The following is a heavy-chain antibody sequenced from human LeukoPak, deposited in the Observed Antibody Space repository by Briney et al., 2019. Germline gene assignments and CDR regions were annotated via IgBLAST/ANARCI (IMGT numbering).Heavy chain of an antibody. CDR1: GFTFSSYS. CDR3: ARSYDILTGTYYYYYGMDV. V-gene: IGHV3-21*01. D-gene: IGHD3-9*01. J-gene: IGHJ6*02. Sequence: GGSLRLSCAASGFTFSSYSMNWVRQAPGKGLEWGSSISSSSSYIYYADSVKGRFTISRDNAKNSLYLQMNSLRAEDTAVYYCARSYDILTGTYYYYYGMDVWGQGTTVTVSS. CDR2: ISSSSSYI.